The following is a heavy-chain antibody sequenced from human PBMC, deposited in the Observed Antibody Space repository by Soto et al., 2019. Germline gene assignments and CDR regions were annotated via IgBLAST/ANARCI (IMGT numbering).Heavy chain of an antibody. J-gene: IGHJ5*02. CDR2: IFWDDDT. Sequence: QITLKESGPTLVKPTQTLTLTCTFSGFSLSTTGVGVGWIRQPPGKALEWLALIFWDDDTRFSPPLKSRLTIARDTSRCQGVLTVTNFDPADTPTYYGAPTGTILGPGPRRVWFYPWGQGTLVTVSS. D-gene: IGHD3-3*01. CDR1: GFSLSTTGVG. CDR3: APTGTILGPGPRRVWFYP. V-gene: IGHV2-5*02.